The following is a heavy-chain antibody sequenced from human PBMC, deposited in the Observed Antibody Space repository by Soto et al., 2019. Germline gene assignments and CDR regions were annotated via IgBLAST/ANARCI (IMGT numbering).Heavy chain of an antibody. CDR2: IYYSGST. CDR1: GGSISSYY. J-gene: IGHJ4*02. CDR3: ARSKPGLYSSRHTPFDY. V-gene: IGHV4-59*01. Sequence: SETLSLTCTVSGGSISSYYWSWIRQPPGKGLEWIGYIYYSGSTNYNPSLKSRVTISVDTSKNQFSLKLSSVTAADTAVYYCARSKPGLYSSRHTPFDYWGQGTLVTVSS. D-gene: IGHD6-13*01.